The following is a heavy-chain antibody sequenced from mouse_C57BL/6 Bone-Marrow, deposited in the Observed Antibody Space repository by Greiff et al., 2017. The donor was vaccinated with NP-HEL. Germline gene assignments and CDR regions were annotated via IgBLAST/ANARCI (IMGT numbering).Heavy chain of an antibody. J-gene: IGHJ1*03. CDR3: ARDNWDWYFDV. V-gene: IGHV7-1*01. CDR2: SRNKANDSTT. D-gene: IGHD4-1*01. CDR1: GFTFSDFY. Sequence: EVKLVESGGGLVQSGRSLRLSCATSGFTFSDFYMEWVRQAPGKGLEWIAASRNKANDSTTAYSASVKGRFIVSRDTSQSILDLQMNAMRAEDTAIYYCARDNWDWYFDVWGTGTTVTVSS.